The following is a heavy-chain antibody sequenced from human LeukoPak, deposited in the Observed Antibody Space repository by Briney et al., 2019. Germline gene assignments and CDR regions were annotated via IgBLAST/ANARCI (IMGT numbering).Heavy chain of an antibody. CDR2: ISGSGDSR. V-gene: IGHV3-23*01. D-gene: IGHD3-10*01. CDR3: AKDRGGGFDY. Sequence: PGGSLRLSCAPSGFAFSSCAMSWVPQTPGEGLEWVSLISGSGDSRYYADSVKGRFTISRDNAKNTLWLQMNSLRAEDTAVYYCAKDRGGGFDYWGQGSLVTASS. CDR1: GFAFSSCA. J-gene: IGHJ4*02.